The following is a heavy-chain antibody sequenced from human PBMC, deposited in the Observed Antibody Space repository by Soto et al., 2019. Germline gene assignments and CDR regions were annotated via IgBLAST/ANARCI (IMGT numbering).Heavy chain of an antibody. CDR3: ARDLEMGYCSGGSCSPALVSN. CDR1: GGSISSGGYY. J-gene: IGHJ4*02. Sequence: NPSETLSLTCTVSGGSISSGGYYWSWIRQHPGKGLEWIGYIYYSGSTYYNPSLKSRVTISVDTSKNQFSLKLSSVTAADTAVYYCARDLEMGYCSGGSCSPALVSNWGQGTLVTVSS. V-gene: IGHV4-31*03. CDR2: IYYSGST. D-gene: IGHD2-15*01.